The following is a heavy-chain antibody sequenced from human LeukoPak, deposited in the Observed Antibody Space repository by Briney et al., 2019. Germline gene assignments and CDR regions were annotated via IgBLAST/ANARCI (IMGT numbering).Heavy chain of an antibody. CDR3: ARAAWNGGGGFDP. V-gene: IGHV4-34*01. CDR1: NGSFSGYY. CDR2: VSHGGDT. Sequence: SETLSLTCAAYNGSFSGYYWSWIRQSPGKGLEWIGEVSHGGDTNYNPSLRSRVTISVDTPKTHFSLKLRSVTAADTAVYNCARAAWNGGGGFDPWGQGTLVTVSS. D-gene: IGHD3-16*01. J-gene: IGHJ5*02.